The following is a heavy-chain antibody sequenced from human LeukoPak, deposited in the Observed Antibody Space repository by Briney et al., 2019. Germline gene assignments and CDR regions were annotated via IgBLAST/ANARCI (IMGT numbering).Heavy chain of an antibody. D-gene: IGHD6-19*01. CDR2: IIPIFGTA. CDR3: ARDLQQWLVRPYYYYYMDV. V-gene: IGHV1-69*06. Sequence: ASVRVSCKASGGTFSSYAISWVRQAPGQGLEWMGGIIPIFGTANYAQKFQGRVTITADKPTSTAYMELSSLRSEDTAVYYCARDLQQWLVRPYYYYYMDVWGKGTTVTISS. CDR1: GGTFSSYA. J-gene: IGHJ6*03.